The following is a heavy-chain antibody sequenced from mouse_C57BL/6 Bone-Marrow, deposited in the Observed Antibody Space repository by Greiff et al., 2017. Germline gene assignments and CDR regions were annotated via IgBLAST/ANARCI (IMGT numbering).Heavy chain of an antibody. V-gene: IGHV1-81*01. D-gene: IGHD1-1*01. CDR2: IYPRSGNT. J-gene: IGHJ2*01. CDR1: GYTFTSYG. Sequence: ESGAELARPGASVKLSCKASGYTFTSYGISWVKQRTGQGLEWIGEIYPRSGNTYYNEKFKGKATLTADKSSSTAYMELRSLTSEDSAVYFWARSSLYDYGSSYAHGGRGTTLTVSS. CDR3: ARSSLYDYGSSYAH.